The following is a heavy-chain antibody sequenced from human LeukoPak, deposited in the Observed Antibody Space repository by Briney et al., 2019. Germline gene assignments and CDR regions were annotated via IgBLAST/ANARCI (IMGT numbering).Heavy chain of an antibody. D-gene: IGHD6-19*01. V-gene: IGHV4-59*01. Sequence: SETLSLTCTVSGGSISSYYWSWIRQPPGKGLEWIGYIYYSGSTNYNPSLKSRVTISVDTSKNQFSLKLSSVTATDTAVYYCARSSAWSPFDYWGQGTLVTVSS. CDR3: ARSSAWSPFDY. CDR1: GGSISSYY. J-gene: IGHJ4*02. CDR2: IYYSGST.